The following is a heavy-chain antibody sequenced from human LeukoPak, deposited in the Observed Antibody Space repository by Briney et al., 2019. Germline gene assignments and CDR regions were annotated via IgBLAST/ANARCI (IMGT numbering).Heavy chain of an antibody. J-gene: IGHJ4*02. V-gene: IGHV3-43*02. CDR2: ISGDGGST. CDR1: GCTFDDYA. Sequence: PGGSLRLSCAASGCTFDDYAMHWVRQAPGKGLEWVSLISGDGGSTYYADSVKGRFTISRDNSKNSLYLQMNSLRTEDTALYYRAKENTIFGVVADYWGQGTLVTVSS. CDR3: AKENTIFGVVADY. D-gene: IGHD3-3*01.